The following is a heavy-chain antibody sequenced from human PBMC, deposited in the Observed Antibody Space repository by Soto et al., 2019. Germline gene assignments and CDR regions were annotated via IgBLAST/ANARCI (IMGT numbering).Heavy chain of an antibody. D-gene: IGHD2-2*01. CDR2: INPVNGDT. J-gene: IGHJ6*02. CDR1: GYSFPKYG. V-gene: IGHV1-3*01. CDR3: ARTDCSSTSCYNYYYYCMDV. Sequence: ASVKVSCKTSGYSFPKYGLQWVRQDPGQRLEWMGWINPVNGDTKYSPKFQGRVTITRDTSATTAYMELSSLRSEDSAVFYCARTDCSSTSCYNYYYYCMDVWGPGTTVTVSS.